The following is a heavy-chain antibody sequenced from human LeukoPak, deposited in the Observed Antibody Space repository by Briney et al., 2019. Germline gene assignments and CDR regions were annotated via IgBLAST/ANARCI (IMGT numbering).Heavy chain of an antibody. CDR2: IKSKTDGGTI. D-gene: IGHD3-22*01. CDR3: TTPAWYYDNSGHYAY. V-gene: IGHV3-15*01. J-gene: IGHJ4*02. CDR1: GFTFSNAL. Sequence: GGSLRLSCAASGFTFSNALMTWVRQAPGKGLEWVGRIKSKTDGGTIDYAAPVKGRFTISRDDSENTLYLQMNSLKAEDTAVYYCTTPAWYYDNSGHYAYWGQGTLVTVSS.